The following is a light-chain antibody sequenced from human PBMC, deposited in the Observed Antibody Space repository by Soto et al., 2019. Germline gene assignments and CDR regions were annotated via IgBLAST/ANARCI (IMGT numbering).Light chain of an antibody. Sequence: DIVMTQSPLSLPVTPGEAASISCRSSPSLLHSNGHNFLDWYVQKPGQSPQLLIYLGSNRASGVPDRFSSSGSGTDFTLKISRVEAEDVGVYYCMQALQTWTFGQGTKVDIK. CDR1: PSLLHSNGHNF. V-gene: IGKV2-28*01. J-gene: IGKJ1*01. CDR3: MQALQTWT. CDR2: LGS.